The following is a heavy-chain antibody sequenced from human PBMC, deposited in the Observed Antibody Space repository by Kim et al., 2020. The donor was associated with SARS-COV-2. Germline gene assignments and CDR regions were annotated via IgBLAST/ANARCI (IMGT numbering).Heavy chain of an antibody. V-gene: IGHV4-34*01. CDR1: GGSFSGYY. Sequence: SETLSLTCAVYGGSFSGYYWSWIRQPPGKGLEWIGEINHSGSTNYNPSLKSRVTISVDTSKNQFSLKLSSVTAADTAVYYCARGQYYYGSGLGSWFDPWGQGTLVTVSS. CDR3: ARGQYYYGSGLGSWFDP. J-gene: IGHJ5*02. CDR2: INHSGST. D-gene: IGHD3-10*01.